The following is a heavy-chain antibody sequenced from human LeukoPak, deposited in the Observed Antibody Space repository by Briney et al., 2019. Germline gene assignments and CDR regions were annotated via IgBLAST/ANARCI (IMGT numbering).Heavy chain of an antibody. D-gene: IGHD3-22*01. Sequence: GGSLRLSCAASGFTVSSNYMSWVRQAPGKGLEWVSVIYSGGSTYYADSVKGRFTISRDNSKNTLYLQMNSLRAEDTAVYYCARSRQAYYDSSGYYYWGQGTLVTVSS. CDR1: GFTVSSNY. V-gene: IGHV3-66*01. J-gene: IGHJ4*02. CDR2: IYSGGST. CDR3: ARSRQAYYDSSGYYY.